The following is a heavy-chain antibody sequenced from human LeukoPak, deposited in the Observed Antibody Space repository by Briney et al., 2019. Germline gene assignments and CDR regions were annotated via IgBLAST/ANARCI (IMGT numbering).Heavy chain of an antibody. CDR1: GGTFSSYA. V-gene: IGHV1-69*05. CDR3: ASTSPRGDSSGYYYVD. D-gene: IGHD3-22*01. Sequence: KVSCKASGGTFSSYAISWVRQAPGQGLEWMGGIIPIFGTANHAQKFQGRVTITTDESTSTAYMELSSLRSEDTAVYYCASTSPRGDSSGYYYVDWGQGTLVTVSS. J-gene: IGHJ4*02. CDR2: IIPIFGTA.